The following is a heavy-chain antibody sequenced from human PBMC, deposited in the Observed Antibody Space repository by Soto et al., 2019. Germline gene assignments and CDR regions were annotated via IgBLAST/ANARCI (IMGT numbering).Heavy chain of an antibody. CDR2: IIPIFGTA. J-gene: IGHJ4*01. CDR1: GGTFSSYA. D-gene: IGHD3-22*01. CDR3: ARDLSDYYDSSGYYDFDY. Sequence: QVQLVQSGAEVKKPGSSVKVSCKASGGTFSSYAISWVRQAPGQGLEWMGWIIPIFGTAYYAQKFQGRVTITEDESTRTAYMELSSLRSEDTAVYYCARDLSDYYDSSGYYDFDYWGHGSLVTVSS. V-gene: IGHV1-69*01.